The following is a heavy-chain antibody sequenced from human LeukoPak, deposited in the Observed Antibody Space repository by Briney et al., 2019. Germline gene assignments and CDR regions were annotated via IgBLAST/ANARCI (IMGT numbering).Heavy chain of an antibody. CDR1: GFTFKNYA. J-gene: IGHJ4*02. Sequence: GGSLRLSCAAPGFTFKNYAMSWVRQAPGKGLEWVSAISGSGDSTYYADSVKGRFTISRDNSKNTLFLQMNSLRADDTAVYYCARHPSTVTSTIDYWGQGTLVTVSS. CDR2: ISGSGDST. D-gene: IGHD4-17*01. V-gene: IGHV3-23*01. CDR3: ARHPSTVTSTIDY.